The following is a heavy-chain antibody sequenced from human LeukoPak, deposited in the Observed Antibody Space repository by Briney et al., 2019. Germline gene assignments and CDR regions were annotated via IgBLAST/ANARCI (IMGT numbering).Heavy chain of an antibody. V-gene: IGHV4-4*07. CDR1: GGSFSTYY. CDR3: ARGAYTSGFWFDP. Sequence: SETLSLTCTVSGGSFSTYYWSWIRQPAGKGLEWIGRISISGSTDYNPSLESRVTVSVDTSKNQFSLTLSSVTAADTAVYYCARGAYTSGFWFDPWGQGTLVTVSS. D-gene: IGHD3-16*01. J-gene: IGHJ5*02. CDR2: ISISGST.